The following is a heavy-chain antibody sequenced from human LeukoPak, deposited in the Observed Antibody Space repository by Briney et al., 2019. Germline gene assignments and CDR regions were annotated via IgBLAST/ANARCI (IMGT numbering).Heavy chain of an antibody. CDR2: INHSGST. Sequence: PSETLSLTCAVYGGSFSGYYWSWIRQPPGKGLEWIGEINHSGSTNYNPSLKSRVTISVDTSKSQFSLKLSSVTAADTAVYYCARLGFWSGYYTSYVAYWGQGTLVTVSS. J-gene: IGHJ4*02. V-gene: IGHV4-34*01. CDR1: GGSFSGYY. D-gene: IGHD3-3*01. CDR3: ARLGFWSGYYTSYVAY.